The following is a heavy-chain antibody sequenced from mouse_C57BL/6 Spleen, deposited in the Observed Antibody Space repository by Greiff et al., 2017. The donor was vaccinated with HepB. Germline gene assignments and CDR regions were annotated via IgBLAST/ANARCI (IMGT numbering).Heavy chain of an antibody. J-gene: IGHJ1*03. Sequence: EVKLQESGAELVRPGASVKLSCTASGFNIKDDYMHWVKQRPEQGLEWIGWIDPENGDTEYAPKFQGKATITADTSSNTAYLQLSSLTSEDTAVYYCTTWATTVVARYFDVWGTGTTVTVSS. V-gene: IGHV14-4*01. CDR1: GFNIKDDY. CDR2: IDPENGDT. D-gene: IGHD1-1*01. CDR3: TTWATTVVARYFDV.